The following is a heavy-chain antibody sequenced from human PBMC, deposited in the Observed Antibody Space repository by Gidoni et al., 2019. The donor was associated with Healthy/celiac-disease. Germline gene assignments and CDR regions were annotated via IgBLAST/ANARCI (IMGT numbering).Heavy chain of an antibody. CDR1: GGSISSYY. Sequence: QVQLQESGPGLVKPSETLSLTCTVSGGSISSYYWSWIRQPPGKGLEWIGYIYYSGSTNYNPSLKSRVTISVDTSKNQFSLKLSSVTAADTAVYYGARGASVLRYFDWYPNFDYWGQGTLVTVSS. CDR3: ARGASVLRYFDWYPNFDY. CDR2: IYYSGST. D-gene: IGHD3-9*01. J-gene: IGHJ4*02. V-gene: IGHV4-59*01.